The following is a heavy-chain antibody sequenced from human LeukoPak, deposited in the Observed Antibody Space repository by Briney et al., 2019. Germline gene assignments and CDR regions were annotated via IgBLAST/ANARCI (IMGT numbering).Heavy chain of an antibody. Sequence: SETLSLTCTVSGHSISSGYYWSWIRQPPGQGLEWIGSINHSGSTYYNPSLKSRVTMSLDRSKNQFSLKLSSVTAADTAVYYCARDRGGYGSYYYMDVWGKGTTVTVSS. D-gene: IGHD4-17*01. CDR2: INHSGST. CDR3: ARDRGGYGSYYYMDV. J-gene: IGHJ6*03. CDR1: GHSISSGYY. V-gene: IGHV4-38-2*02.